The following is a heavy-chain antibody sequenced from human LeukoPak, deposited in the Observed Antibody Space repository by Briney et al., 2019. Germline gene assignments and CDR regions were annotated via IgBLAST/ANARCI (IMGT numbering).Heavy chain of an antibody. V-gene: IGHV4-34*01. Sequence: SETLSLTCAVYGGSFSGYYWSWIRQPPGKGLEWIGEINHSGSTNYNPSLKSRVTISVDTSKNQFSLKLTSVTAADTAVYYCARGKWGYHFDSWGQGTLVTVSS. CDR2: INHSGST. CDR3: ARGKWGYHFDS. D-gene: IGHD3-16*01. CDR1: GGSFSGYY. J-gene: IGHJ4*02.